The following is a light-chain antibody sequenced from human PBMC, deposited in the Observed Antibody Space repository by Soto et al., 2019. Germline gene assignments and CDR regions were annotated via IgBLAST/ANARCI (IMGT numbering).Light chain of an antibody. CDR3: QQRTNWPPT. V-gene: IGKV3-11*01. CDR1: PSVSSY. CDR2: DPS. J-gene: IGKJ5*01. Sequence: EIVLTQSPATLSLSPGERATLSCRASPSVSSYLAWYQQKPGQAPRLPIYDPSNRATGIPARFSGSGSGTEFTLTICRLEPEDFAVYYCQQRTNWPPTFGQGTRLEIK.